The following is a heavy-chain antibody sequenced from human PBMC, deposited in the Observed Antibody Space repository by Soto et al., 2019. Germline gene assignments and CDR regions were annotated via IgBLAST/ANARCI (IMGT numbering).Heavy chain of an antibody. CDR2: INAGNGNT. CDR3: ARDGRRMTTVTTSGFLLPEWFDP. Sequence: GASVKVSCKASGYTFTSYAMHWVRQAPGQRLEWMGWINAGNGNTKYSQKFQGRVTITRDTSASTAYMELSSLRSEDTAVYYCARDGRRMTTVTTSGFLLPEWFDPWGQGTLVTVSS. V-gene: IGHV1-3*01. CDR1: GYTFTSYA. D-gene: IGHD4-17*01. J-gene: IGHJ5*02.